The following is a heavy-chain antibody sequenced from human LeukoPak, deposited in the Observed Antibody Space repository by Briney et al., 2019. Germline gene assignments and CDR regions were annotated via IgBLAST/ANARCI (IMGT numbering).Heavy chain of an antibody. CDR2: RNPNSGNT. CDR3: ARVGGGYHDWRYYYYGMDV. Sequence: ASVKVSCKASGYTFTSYDINWVRQATGQGLEWMGWRNPNSGNTGYAQKFQGRVTMTGNTSISTAYMELSSLRSEDTAVYYCARVGGGYHDWRYYYYGMDVWGQGTTVTVSS. V-gene: IGHV1-8*01. D-gene: IGHD3-16*01. J-gene: IGHJ6*02. CDR1: GYTFTSYD.